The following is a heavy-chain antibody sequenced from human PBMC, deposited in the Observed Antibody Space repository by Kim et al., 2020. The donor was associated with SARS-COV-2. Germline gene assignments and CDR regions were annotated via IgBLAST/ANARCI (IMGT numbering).Heavy chain of an antibody. CDR2: IIPMVGTT. J-gene: IGHJ6*02. D-gene: IGHD1-26*01. V-gene: IGHV1-69*13. CDR1: GDTSSRYG. CDR3: ARGGASDVGATSNRSSYFYAMDV. Sequence: SVKVSCKASGDTSSRYGMSWVRQGAGQGLEWMGGIIPMVGTTNYAQKFQGRVTISADEFTSTAYMELRSLRSEDTAMYYCARGGASDVGATSNRSSYFYAMDVWGQGTMVTVSS.